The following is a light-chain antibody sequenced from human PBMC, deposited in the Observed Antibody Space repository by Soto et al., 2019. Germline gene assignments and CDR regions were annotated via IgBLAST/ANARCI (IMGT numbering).Light chain of an antibody. Sequence: NFMLTQPHSVSESPGKTVTISCTRSSAGFASNYVQWYQQRPGSAPTTVIYEDNQRPSGVPDRFSGSIDSSSNSASLTISGLKTEDEADYYCQSYDSSNHVVFGGGTKLTVL. V-gene: IGLV6-57*04. J-gene: IGLJ2*01. CDR1: SAGFASNY. CDR2: EDN. CDR3: QSYDSSNHVV.